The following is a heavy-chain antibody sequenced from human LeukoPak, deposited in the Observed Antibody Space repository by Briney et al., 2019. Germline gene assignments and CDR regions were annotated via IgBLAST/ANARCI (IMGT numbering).Heavy chain of an antibody. CDR1: GGTFSSYA. CDR3: ARGYYYGSGSYYTLYYYYYMDV. J-gene: IGHJ6*03. V-gene: IGHV1-69*13. CDR2: IIPIFGSA. D-gene: IGHD3-10*01. Sequence: ASVKVSCKASGGTFSSYAFIWVRQAPGQGLEWMGGIIPIFGSANYAQNFQGRVTITADESTSTVYMELSSLRSDDTAVYYCARGYYYGSGSYYTLYYYYYMDVWGKGTTVTVSS.